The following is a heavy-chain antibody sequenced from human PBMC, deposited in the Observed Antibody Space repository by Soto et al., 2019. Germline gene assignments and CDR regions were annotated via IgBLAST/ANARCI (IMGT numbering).Heavy chain of an antibody. V-gene: IGHV1-69*02. CDR2: IIPILGIA. D-gene: IGHD2-15*01. CDR1: GGTFSSYT. J-gene: IGHJ5*02. CDR3: ARADCSGGSCYSRQSWFDP. Sequence: QVQLVQSGAEVKKPGSSVKVSCKASGGTFSSYTISWVRQAPGQGLEWMGRIIPILGIANYAQKFQGRVTITADKSTSTAYMELSSLRSEDTAVYYCARADCSGGSCYSRQSWFDPWGQGTLFTVSS.